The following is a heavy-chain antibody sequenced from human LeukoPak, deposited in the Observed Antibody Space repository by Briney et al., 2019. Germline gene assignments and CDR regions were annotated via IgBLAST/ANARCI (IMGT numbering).Heavy chain of an antibody. D-gene: IGHD3-10*01. CDR1: GFTFSSYG. CDR3: AKDSTFYYGSGSYFHYMDV. Sequence: GGSLRLSCAASGFTFSSYGMHWVRQAPGKGLEWVAVMSYDGSNKYYADSVKGRFTISRDNSKNTLYLQMNSLRAEDTAVYYCAKDSTFYYGSGSYFHYMDVWGKGTTVTVSS. CDR2: MSYDGSNK. J-gene: IGHJ6*03. V-gene: IGHV3-30*18.